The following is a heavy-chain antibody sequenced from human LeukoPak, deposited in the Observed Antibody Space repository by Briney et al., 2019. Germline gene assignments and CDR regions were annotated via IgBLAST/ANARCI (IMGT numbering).Heavy chain of an antibody. J-gene: IGHJ5*02. CDR2: ISSSGSTI. CDR1: GFTFSSYE. Sequence: PGGSLRLSCAASGFTFSSYEMNWVRRAPGKGLEWVSYISSSGSTIYYADSVKGRFTISRDNAKNSLYLQMNSLRAEDTAVYYCARDRHDFWSGYLLNWFDPWGQGTLVTVSS. D-gene: IGHD3-3*01. V-gene: IGHV3-48*03. CDR3: ARDRHDFWSGYLLNWFDP.